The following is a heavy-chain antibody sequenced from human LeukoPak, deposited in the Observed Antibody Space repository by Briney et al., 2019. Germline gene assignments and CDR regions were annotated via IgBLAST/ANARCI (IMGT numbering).Heavy chain of an antibody. CDR2: INPNSGGT. D-gene: IGHD6-19*01. J-gene: IGHJ3*02. Sequence: ASVKVSCKASGYTVTGYYMHWVRQAPGQGLEWMGWINPNSGGTNYAQKFQGRVTMTRDTSISTAYMELSRLRSDDTAVYYCARVSSIAVAGREAFDIWGQGTMVTVSS. CDR1: GYTVTGYY. V-gene: IGHV1-2*02. CDR3: ARVSSIAVAGREAFDI.